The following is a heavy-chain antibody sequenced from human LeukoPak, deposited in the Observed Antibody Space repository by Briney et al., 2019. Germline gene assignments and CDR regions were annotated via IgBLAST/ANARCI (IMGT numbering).Heavy chain of an antibody. Sequence: SETLSLTCAVYGGSFSGYYWSWIRQPPGKGLEWIGEINHSGSTNYNPPLKSRVTISVDTSKNQFSLKLSSVTAADTAVYYCARQWLVRAAFDIWGQGTMVTVSS. J-gene: IGHJ3*02. V-gene: IGHV4-34*01. D-gene: IGHD6-19*01. CDR1: GGSFSGYY. CDR2: INHSGST. CDR3: ARQWLVRAAFDI.